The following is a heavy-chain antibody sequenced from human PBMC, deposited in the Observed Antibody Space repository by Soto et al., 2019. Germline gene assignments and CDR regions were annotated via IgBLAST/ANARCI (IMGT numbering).Heavy chain of an antibody. Sequence: GGSLRLSCTASQFPLWNYAMSWVRQAPGKGLEWVSSITPRGANTYYVDFVKGRFTISRDNSKNTLYLQMNSLRAEDTAVYFCATGYDYTLDRWGQGTLVTVSS. CDR1: QFPLWNYA. V-gene: IGHV3-23*01. J-gene: IGHJ5*02. D-gene: IGHD5-12*01. CDR3: ATGYDYTLDR. CDR2: ITPRGANT.